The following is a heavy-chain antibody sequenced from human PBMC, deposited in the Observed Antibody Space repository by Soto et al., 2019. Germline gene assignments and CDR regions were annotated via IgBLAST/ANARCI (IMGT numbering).Heavy chain of an antibody. J-gene: IGHJ6*02. Sequence: HPGGSLRLSCAASGFTFSSYAMSWVRQAPGKGLEWVSAISGSGGSTYYADSVKGRFTISRDNSKNTLYLQMNSLRAEDTAVYYCAKGGSGWYLWESYGMDVWGQGTTVTVSS. CDR2: ISGSGGST. CDR1: GFTFSSYA. V-gene: IGHV3-23*01. CDR3: AKGGSGWYLWESYGMDV. D-gene: IGHD6-19*01.